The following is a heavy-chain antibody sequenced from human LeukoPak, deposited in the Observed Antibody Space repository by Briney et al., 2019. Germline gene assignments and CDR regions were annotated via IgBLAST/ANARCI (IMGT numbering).Heavy chain of an antibody. D-gene: IGHD5/OR15-5a*01. J-gene: IGHJ4*02. V-gene: IGHV4-31*03. CDR3: ARTRAKGGVYGLSD. Sequence: SQTLSLTCTVSGGSISSGGYYWSWIRQHPGKGLEWIGYIYYSGSTYYNPSLKSRVTISVDTSKNQFSLKLSSVTAADTAVYYCARTRAKGGVYGLSDWGQGTLVTVSS. CDR2: IYYSGST. CDR1: GGSISSGGYY.